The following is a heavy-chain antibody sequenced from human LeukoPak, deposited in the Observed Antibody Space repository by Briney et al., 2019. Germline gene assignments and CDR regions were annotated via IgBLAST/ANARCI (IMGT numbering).Heavy chain of an antibody. CDR2: INHSGST. Sequence: MPSETLSLTCAVYDGSFSGYYWSWIRQPPGKGLEWIGEINHSGSTNYNPSLKSRVTISVDTPKNQFSLKLSSVTAADTAVYYCARGRRDGYERARLNFDYWGQGTLVTVSS. CDR3: ARGRRDGYERARLNFDY. J-gene: IGHJ4*02. V-gene: IGHV4-34*01. CDR1: DGSFSGYY. D-gene: IGHD5-24*01.